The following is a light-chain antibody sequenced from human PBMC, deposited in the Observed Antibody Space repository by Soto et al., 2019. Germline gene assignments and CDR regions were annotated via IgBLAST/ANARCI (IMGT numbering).Light chain of an antibody. J-gene: IGKJ1*01. CDR2: RAS. V-gene: IGKV3-15*01. CDR1: QSLSGN. CDR3: QQYSKWPPWT. Sequence: EIVMTQSPATLAGSPGETVTLSCRASQSLSGNLAWYQQKPGQAPRLLIFRASTRATGVPARFSGRGSGTEFTLTISGLQSEDFAVYYCQQYSKWPPWTFXPGTKV.